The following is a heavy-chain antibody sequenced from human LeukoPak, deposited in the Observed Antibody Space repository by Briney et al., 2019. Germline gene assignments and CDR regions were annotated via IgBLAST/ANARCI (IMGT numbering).Heavy chain of an antibody. V-gene: IGHV1-18*01. CDR3: AREAPSNYYDSSGYYFDHKKFDP. J-gene: IGHJ5*02. Sequence: ASVKVSCKASGYTFTSYGISWVRQAPGQGLEWMGWISAYNGNTNYAQKLQGRVTMTTDTSTSTAYMELRSLRSEDTAVYYCAREAPSNYYDSSGYYFDHKKFDPWGQGTLVTVSS. CDR2: ISAYNGNT. D-gene: IGHD3-22*01. CDR1: GYTFTSYG.